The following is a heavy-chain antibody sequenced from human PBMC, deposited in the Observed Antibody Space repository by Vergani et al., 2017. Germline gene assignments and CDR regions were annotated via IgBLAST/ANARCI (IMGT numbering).Heavy chain of an antibody. V-gene: IGHV4-61*02. J-gene: IGHJ4*02. D-gene: IGHD2-15*01. Sequence: QVQLQESGPGLVKPSQTLSLTCTVSGGSINSHNYYWSWIRQPAGKGLEWIGRIHTNGSTKYNPSLKSRVTMSDDTSKNQFSLILTSVTAADTAVYFCAGGSCNGGSCCKPLFDCWGQGILVTVSS. CDR3: AGGSCNGGSCCKPLFDC. CDR2: IHTNGST. CDR1: GGSINSHNYY.